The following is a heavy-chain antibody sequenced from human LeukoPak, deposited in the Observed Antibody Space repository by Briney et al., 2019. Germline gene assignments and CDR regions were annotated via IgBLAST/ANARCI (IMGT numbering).Heavy chain of an antibody. CDR2: ISRSNGRT. CDR3: ARDQDGQYFDY. Sequence: ASVKVSCKASGYTFTTYGISWVRQAPGQGLEWMGWISRSNGRTNYAQKLHGRVTMTTDTSTSTGYMELRSLRSDDTAVYYCARDQDGQYFDYWGQGTLLTVSS. CDR1: GYTFTTYG. J-gene: IGHJ4*02. V-gene: IGHV1-18*01.